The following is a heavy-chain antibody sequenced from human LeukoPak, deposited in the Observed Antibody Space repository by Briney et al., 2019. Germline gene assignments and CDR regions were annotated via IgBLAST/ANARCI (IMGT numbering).Heavy chain of an antibody. Sequence: GESLKISCKGSGYSFTSYGISWVRQAPGQGLEWMGWISAYNGNTNYAQKLQGRVTMTTDTSTSTAYMELRSLRSDDTAVYYCARGVPMATPPYYGMDVWGQGTTVTVSS. CDR1: GYSFTSYG. J-gene: IGHJ6*02. CDR2: ISAYNGNT. D-gene: IGHD5-24*01. CDR3: ARGVPMATPPYYGMDV. V-gene: IGHV1-18*01.